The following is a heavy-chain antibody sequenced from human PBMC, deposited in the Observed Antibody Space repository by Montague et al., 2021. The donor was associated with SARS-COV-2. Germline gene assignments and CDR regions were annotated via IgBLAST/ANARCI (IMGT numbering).Heavy chain of an antibody. D-gene: IGHD1-14*01. CDR3: ARISGITSWYYDY. CDR2: IYYTGST. J-gene: IGHJ4*02. CDR1: GGSASSGSYY. V-gene: IGHV4-61*01. Sequence: SETLSLTCTVSGGSASSGSYYWSWIRQPPGKGLQSIGYIYYTGSTNYNPSLQSRVTISVDSSKNQFFVRLSSVTAADTAVYYCARISGITSWYYDYWGQGTLVTVSS.